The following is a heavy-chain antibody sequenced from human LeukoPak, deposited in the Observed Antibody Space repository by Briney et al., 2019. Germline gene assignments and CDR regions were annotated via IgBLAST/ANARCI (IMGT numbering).Heavy chain of an antibody. CDR1: GFTFSSYW. J-gene: IGHJ3*02. Sequence: GGSLRLSCAASGFTFSSYWMSWVRQAPGKGLEWVANIKQDGSEKYYVDSVKGRFTISRDNAKNSLYLQMNSLKTEDTAVYYCTRGLEWFEGSGAFDIWGQGTMVTVSS. CDR2: IKQDGSEK. D-gene: IGHD3-3*01. V-gene: IGHV3-7*03. CDR3: TRGLEWFEGSGAFDI.